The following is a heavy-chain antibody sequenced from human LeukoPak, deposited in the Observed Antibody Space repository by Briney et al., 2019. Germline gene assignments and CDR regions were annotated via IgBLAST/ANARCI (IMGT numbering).Heavy chain of an antibody. CDR1: GYTFTSYG. J-gene: IGHJ1*01. CDR3: ARVPLHDSSGHYYPH. V-gene: IGHV1-3*01. CDR2: TNAGDGNT. D-gene: IGHD3-22*01. Sequence: GASVKASCKTSGYTFTSYGMHWVRQAPGQRLEWMGWTNAGDGNTKYSQKFQGRVTIIRDTSASTAYMELSSLRFEDTAVHYCARVPLHDSSGHYYPHWGQGTLVTVSS.